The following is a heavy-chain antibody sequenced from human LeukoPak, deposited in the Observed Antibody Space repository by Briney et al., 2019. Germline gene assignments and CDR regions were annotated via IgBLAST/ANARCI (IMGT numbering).Heavy chain of an antibody. CDR1: GFTFGNYA. D-gene: IGHD3-22*01. J-gene: IGHJ4*02. CDR3: ARANSFDSSGYYFDY. Sequence: QSGRSLRLSCTASGFTFGNYALSWFRQAPGKGLEWVAFIRSKTYRGTTEYAASVKGRFTISRDDSKSIAYLQMNSLKTEDTVVYYCARANSFDSSGYYFDYWGQGTLVTVSS. CDR2: IRSKTYRGTT. V-gene: IGHV3-49*03.